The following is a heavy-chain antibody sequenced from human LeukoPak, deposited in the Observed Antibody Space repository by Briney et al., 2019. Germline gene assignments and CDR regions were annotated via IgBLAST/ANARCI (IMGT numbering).Heavy chain of an antibody. CDR2: IYSGGST. V-gene: IGHV3-53*01. Sequence: GGSLRLSCAASGFTVSSNYTSWVRQAPGKGLEWVSVIYSGGSTYYADSVKGRFTISRDNSKNTLYLQMNSLRAEDTAVYYCARDRGISLSSGWTFDYWGQGTLVTVSS. CDR1: GFTVSSNY. CDR3: ARDRGISLSSGWTFDY. J-gene: IGHJ4*02. D-gene: IGHD6-19*01.